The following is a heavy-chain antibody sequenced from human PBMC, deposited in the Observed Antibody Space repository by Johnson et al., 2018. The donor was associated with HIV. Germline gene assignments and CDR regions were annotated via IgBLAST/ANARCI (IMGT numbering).Heavy chain of an antibody. Sequence: VQLVESGGGLVQPGGSLRLSCAASGFTLSRYDMHWVRQATGKGLEWVSAIGTAGDTYYPGSVKGRFTISRDNAKNSLYLQMNSLRAEDTALYYCAKVPWGYSGYDTAFDIWGQGTMVTVSS. CDR3: AKVPWGYSGYDTAFDI. CDR1: GFTLSRYD. J-gene: IGHJ3*02. D-gene: IGHD5-12*01. CDR2: IGTAGDT. V-gene: IGHV3-13*01.